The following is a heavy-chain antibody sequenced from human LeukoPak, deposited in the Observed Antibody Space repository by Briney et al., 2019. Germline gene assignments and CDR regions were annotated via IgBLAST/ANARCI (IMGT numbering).Heavy chain of an antibody. V-gene: IGHV3-53*01. CDR3: ARRAGAYSHPYDY. CDR2: IYSDNT. Sequence: GGSLRLSCTVSGFTVSSNSMSWVRQAPGEGLEWVSFIYSDNTHYSDSVKGRFTISRDNSKNTLYLQMNSLRAEDTAVYYCARRAGAYSHPYDYWGQGTLVTVSS. D-gene: IGHD4/OR15-4a*01. J-gene: IGHJ4*02. CDR1: GFTVSSNS.